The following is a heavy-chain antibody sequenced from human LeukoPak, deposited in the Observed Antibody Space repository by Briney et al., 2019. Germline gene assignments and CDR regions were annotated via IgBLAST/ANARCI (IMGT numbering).Heavy chain of an antibody. D-gene: IGHD6-13*01. CDR1: EFTFSSYA. V-gene: IGHV3-23*01. J-gene: IGHJ4*02. CDR2: ISGSAGST. CDR3: AKSPQSNSWYYFDY. Sequence: GGSLRLSCAASEFTFSSYAMSWVRQAPGKGLEWVSSISGSAGSTYYADSVKSRFTISRDNSKNTLYLQMNSLRAEDTAVYYCAKSPQSNSWYYFDYWGQGTLVTVSS.